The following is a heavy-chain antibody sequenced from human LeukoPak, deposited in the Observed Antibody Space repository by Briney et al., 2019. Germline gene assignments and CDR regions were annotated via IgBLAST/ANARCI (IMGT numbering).Heavy chain of an antibody. CDR1: GGSFNDYS. CDR2: INQSGST. J-gene: IGHJ4*02. D-gene: IGHD6-13*01. V-gene: IGHV4-34*01. Sequence: SETLSLTCAVYGGSFNDYSWSWIRQPPGKGLEWIGEINQSGSTNYNPSLKSRVTMSVDTSKNQFSLKVISVTAADTAVYYCARGLTAAGTGIDYWGQGTLVTVSS. CDR3: ARGLTAAGTGIDY.